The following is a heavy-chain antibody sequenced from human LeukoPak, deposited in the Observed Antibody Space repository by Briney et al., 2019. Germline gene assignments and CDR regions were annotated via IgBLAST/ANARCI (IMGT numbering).Heavy chain of an antibody. V-gene: IGHV3-30*02. CDR3: AKSDPYSNYGSRGSDFDY. CDR2: IRYDGSNK. Sequence: PGGSLRLSCAASGFTFSSYGMHWVRQAPGKGLEWVAFIRYDGSNKYYADSVKGRFTISRDNSKNTLYLQMNSLRAEDTAVYYCAKSDPYSNYGSRGSDFDYWGQGTLVTVSS. CDR1: GFTFSSYG. J-gene: IGHJ4*02. D-gene: IGHD4-11*01.